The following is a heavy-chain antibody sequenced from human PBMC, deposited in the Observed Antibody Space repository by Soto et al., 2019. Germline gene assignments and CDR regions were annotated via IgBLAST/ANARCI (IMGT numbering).Heavy chain of an antibody. V-gene: IGHV2-5*02. CDR2: IYWDDDK. J-gene: IGHJ3*02. Sequence: SGPTLVKPTQTLTLTCTFSGLSLSTSGVVVGWIRQPPGKALEWLALIYWDDDKRYSPSLKSRLTITKDTSKNQVVLTMTNMDPVDTATYYCARGGKLGDAFDIWGQGTMVTVSS. CDR1: GLSLSTSGVV. CDR3: ARGGKLGDAFDI. D-gene: IGHD3-10*01.